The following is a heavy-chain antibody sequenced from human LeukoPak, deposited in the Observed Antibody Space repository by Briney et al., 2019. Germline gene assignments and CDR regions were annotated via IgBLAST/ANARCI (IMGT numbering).Heavy chain of an antibody. V-gene: IGHV1-18*01. Sequence: ASVKVSCKASGYTFTSYGISWVRQAPGQGLEWMGWISAYNGNTNYAQKLQGRVTMTTDTSTSTAYMELSSLRSEDTAVYYCARDVRGGGPSSYGNNWFDPWGQGTLVTVSS. CDR3: ARDVRGGGPSSYGNNWFDP. CDR1: GYTFTSYG. CDR2: ISAYNGNT. D-gene: IGHD5-18*01. J-gene: IGHJ5*02.